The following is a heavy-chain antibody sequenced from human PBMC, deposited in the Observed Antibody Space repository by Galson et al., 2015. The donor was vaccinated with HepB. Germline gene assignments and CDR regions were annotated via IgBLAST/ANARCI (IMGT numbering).Heavy chain of an antibody. Sequence: SETLSLTCTVSGGSITRSSYYWGWIRQPPGKGLEWIGSISSSGGSTYHNPSLKSRVTISVDTSKDQFSLKLSSVTVADTAVYYCARDPITMIVNWFDPWGQGTLVTVSS. CDR2: ISSSGGST. V-gene: IGHV4-39*07. J-gene: IGHJ5*02. CDR3: ARDPITMIVNWFDP. D-gene: IGHD3-22*01. CDR1: GGSITRSSYY.